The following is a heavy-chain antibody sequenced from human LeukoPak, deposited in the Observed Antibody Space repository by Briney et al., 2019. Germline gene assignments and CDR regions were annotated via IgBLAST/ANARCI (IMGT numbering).Heavy chain of an antibody. J-gene: IGHJ4*02. CDR2: ISWNSGSI. Sequence: GGSLRLSCAASGFTFDDYAMHWVRQAPGKGLEWVSGISWNSGSIGYADSVKGRFTISRGNAKNSLYLQMNSLRVEDTALYYCAKASVGATTVRLFDYWGQGTLVTVSS. D-gene: IGHD1-26*01. CDR1: GFTFDDYA. CDR3: AKASVGATTVRLFDY. V-gene: IGHV3-9*01.